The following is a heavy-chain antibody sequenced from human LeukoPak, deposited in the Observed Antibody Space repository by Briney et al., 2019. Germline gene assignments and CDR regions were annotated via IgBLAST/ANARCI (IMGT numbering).Heavy chain of an antibody. CDR3: ATPDFYDSSGPYEYYFDY. V-gene: IGHV1-18*01. D-gene: IGHD3-22*01. CDR1: GYTFKNNG. J-gene: IGHJ4*02. CDR2: ISPYNGDT. Sequence: GASVKASCKTSGYTFKNNGISWVRQGPGQGLEWMGWISPYNGDTNYAQKFQGRVTITADESTSTAYMELSSLRSEDTAVYYCATPDFYDSSGPYEYYFDYWGQGTLVTVSS.